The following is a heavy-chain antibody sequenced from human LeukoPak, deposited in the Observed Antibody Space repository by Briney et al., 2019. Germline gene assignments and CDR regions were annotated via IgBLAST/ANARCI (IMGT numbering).Heavy chain of an antibody. D-gene: IGHD3-10*01. J-gene: IGHJ4*02. CDR1: GFTFSTYG. CDR3: ARIPWVGELLGGDY. Sequence: PGGSLRLSCVGSGFTFSTYGMHWVRQAPGKGLEWVAAVWYDGSNKYYAESVKGRFTISRDNYKNTLYLQMNSLRAEDTAVYYCARIPWVGELLGGDYWGQGTLVTVSS. CDR2: VWYDGSNK. V-gene: IGHV3-33*08.